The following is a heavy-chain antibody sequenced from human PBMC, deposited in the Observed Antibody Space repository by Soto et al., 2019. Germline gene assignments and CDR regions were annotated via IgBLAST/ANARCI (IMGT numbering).Heavy chain of an antibody. CDR2: IWYDGSNK. CDR1: GFTFSSYG. J-gene: IGHJ6*03. Sequence: GGSLRLSCAASGFTFSSYGMHWVRQAPGKGLEWVAVIWYDGSNKYYADSVKGRFTISRDNSKNTLYLQMNSLRAEDTAVYYCARDREVDYDILTGSYMDVWGKGTTVTVSS. V-gene: IGHV3-33*01. D-gene: IGHD3-9*01. CDR3: ARDREVDYDILTGSYMDV.